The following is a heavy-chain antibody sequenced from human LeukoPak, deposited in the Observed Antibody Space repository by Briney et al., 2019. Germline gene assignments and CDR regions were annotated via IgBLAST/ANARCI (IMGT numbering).Heavy chain of an antibody. D-gene: IGHD5-18*01. Sequence: SETLSLTCTVSGYSISSGYYWGWIRQPPGKGLEWIGSIYHSGSTYYNPSLKSRVTISVDTSKNQFSLKLSSVTAADTAVYYCARDLGYSYGWVLDYWGQGTLVTVSS. V-gene: IGHV4-38-2*02. CDR2: IYHSGST. J-gene: IGHJ4*02. CDR3: ARDLGYSYGWVLDY. CDR1: GYSISSGYY.